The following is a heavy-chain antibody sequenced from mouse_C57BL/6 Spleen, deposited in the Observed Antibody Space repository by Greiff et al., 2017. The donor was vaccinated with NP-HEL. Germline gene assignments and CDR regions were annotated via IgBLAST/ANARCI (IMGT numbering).Heavy chain of an antibody. CDR2: INPSNGGT. J-gene: IGHJ2*01. D-gene: IGHD3-3*01. Sequence: QVHVKQPGTELVKPGASVKLSCKASGYTFTSYWMHWVKQRPGQGLEWIGNINPSNGGTNYNEKFKSKATLTVDKSSSTAYMQLSSLTSEDSAVYYCAREKGDAYYFDYWGQGTTLTVSS. CDR1: GYTFTSYW. CDR3: AREKGDAYYFDY. V-gene: IGHV1-53*01.